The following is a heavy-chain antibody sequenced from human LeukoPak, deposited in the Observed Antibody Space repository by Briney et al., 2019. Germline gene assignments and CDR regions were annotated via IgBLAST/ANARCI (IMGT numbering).Heavy chain of an antibody. D-gene: IGHD2-15*01. V-gene: IGHV1-18*01. Sequence: ASVKVSCKASGYIFTSYGISWVRQAPGQGLEWMGWISTSNGDSNYAQRIQDRVIMTIDTSTSTAYMELRSLRSDDTAVYYCARDWYCSGGSCYNRFDPWGQGTLVTVSS. CDR3: ARDWYCSGGSCYNRFDP. J-gene: IGHJ5*02. CDR1: GYIFTSYG. CDR2: ISTSNGDS.